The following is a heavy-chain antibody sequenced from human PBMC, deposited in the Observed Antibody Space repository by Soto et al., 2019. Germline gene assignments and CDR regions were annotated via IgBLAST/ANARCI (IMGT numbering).Heavy chain of an antibody. CDR1: GGSMSRYY. Sequence: QVQLQESGPGLVKPSETLSLICTVSGGSMSRYYWSWIRQAPGKGLEWIGYIYYSGHTNHNPSLKGRVTISVDTSKNQFSLKLSSVTAADTAVYYCARGIATTEMDVWGQGTTVTVSS. D-gene: IGHD6-13*01. CDR3: ARGIATTEMDV. V-gene: IGHV4-59*01. CDR2: IYYSGHT. J-gene: IGHJ6*02.